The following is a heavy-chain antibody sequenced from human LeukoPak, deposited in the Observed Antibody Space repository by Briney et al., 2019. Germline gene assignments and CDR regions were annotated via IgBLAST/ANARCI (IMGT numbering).Heavy chain of an antibody. CDR1: GFTFSNPA. D-gene: IGHD3-22*01. CDR2: ITPDGGGT. Sequence: GGSLRLSCSASGFTFSNPAMHWVRQAPGKRLEYVSAITPDGGGTFYADSVQGRFTISRDNSKNTLYLQMSSLRAEDTAVYYCVKAVYDSSGYYYAYWGQGTLVTVSS. CDR3: VKAVYDSSGYYYAY. J-gene: IGHJ4*02. V-gene: IGHV3-64D*09.